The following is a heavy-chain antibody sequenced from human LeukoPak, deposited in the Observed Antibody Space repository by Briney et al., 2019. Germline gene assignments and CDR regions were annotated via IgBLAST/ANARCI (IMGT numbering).Heavy chain of an antibody. D-gene: IGHD5-12*01. CDR1: GGSISSYY. V-gene: IGHV4-59*01. CDR3: ARARGWLQFPGYFDY. J-gene: IGHJ4*02. Sequence: SETLSLTCTVSGGSISSYYWSWIRQPPGKGLEWIGYIYYSGSTNYNPSLKSRVTISVDTSKNQLSLKLSSVTAADTAVYYCARARGWLQFPGYFDYWGQGTLVTVSS. CDR2: IYYSGST.